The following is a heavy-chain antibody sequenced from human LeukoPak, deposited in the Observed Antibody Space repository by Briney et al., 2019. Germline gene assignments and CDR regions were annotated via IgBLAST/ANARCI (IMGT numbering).Heavy chain of an antibody. J-gene: IGHJ4*01. CDR1: GFSFSSYA. CDR3: ARVGGIVVVPAPFRGYAFDY. Sequence: GGSLRLSCAASGFSFSSYAMSWVRQTPGKGLEWVSVISGSGDTTYYADSVKGPFAISRDNSKNTVYMQMNSLRAEETAVYYGARVGGIVVVPAPFRGYAFDYWGQGTLVTVSS. D-gene: IGHD2-2*01. CDR2: ISGSGDTT. V-gene: IGHV3-23*01.